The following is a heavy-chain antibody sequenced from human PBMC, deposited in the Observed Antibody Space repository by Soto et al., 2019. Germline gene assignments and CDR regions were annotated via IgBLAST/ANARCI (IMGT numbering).Heavy chain of an antibody. J-gene: IGHJ4*02. CDR2: IWYDGSNT. Sequence: AGSLRLSCAASGFIFSSFGMHWVSQAPGKGLEWVAHIWYDGSNTYYADSVKGRFTISRDNSRNTLYLQMNSLRAEDTDVYHCVRDLLGSGGHFDYWGQGTPVTVSS. CDR1: GFIFSSFG. V-gene: IGHV3-33*01. D-gene: IGHD7-27*01. CDR3: VRDLLGSGGHFDY.